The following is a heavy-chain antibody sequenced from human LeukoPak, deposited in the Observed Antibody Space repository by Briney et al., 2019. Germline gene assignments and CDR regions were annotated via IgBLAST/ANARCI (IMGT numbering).Heavy chain of an antibody. CDR3: AKDTHYDFWSGYPDY. CDR2: ISGSGGST. J-gene: IGHJ4*02. Sequence: PGGSLRLSCAAPGFTFSSYAMSWVRQAPGKGLEWVSAISGSGGSTYYADSVKGRFTISRDNSKNTLYLQMNSLRAEDTAVYYCAKDTHYDFWSGYPDYWGQGTLVTVSS. D-gene: IGHD3-3*01. CDR1: GFTFSSYA. V-gene: IGHV3-23*01.